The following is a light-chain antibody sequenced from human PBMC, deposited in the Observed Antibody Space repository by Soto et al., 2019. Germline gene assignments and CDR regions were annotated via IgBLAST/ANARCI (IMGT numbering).Light chain of an antibody. CDR3: ASWDDRLGAVI. J-gene: IGLJ2*01. V-gene: IGLV1-47*02. CDR1: SSNIGGTNY. Sequence: QSVLTQPPSASGTPGQRVFISCSGSSSNIGGTNYADWYQQLPGAAPKLLMHSSNLRPSGVPERISGSKSGTSASLAISGLRSEDEAVYYCASWDDRLGAVIFGGGTKLTVL. CDR2: SSN.